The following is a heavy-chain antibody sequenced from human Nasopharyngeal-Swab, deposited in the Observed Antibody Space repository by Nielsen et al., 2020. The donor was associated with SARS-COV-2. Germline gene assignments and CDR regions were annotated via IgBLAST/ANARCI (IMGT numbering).Heavy chain of an antibody. V-gene: IGHV4-34*01. J-gene: IGHJ4*02. Sequence: WIRQPPGKGLEWIGEINHSGSTNYNPSLKSRVTISVDTSRSQFSLKLSSVTAADTAVYYCARGRDYSGSSLDVTYYFDYWGQGTLVTVSS. CDR2: INHSGST. CDR3: ARGRDYSGSSLDVTYYFDY. D-gene: IGHD1-26*01.